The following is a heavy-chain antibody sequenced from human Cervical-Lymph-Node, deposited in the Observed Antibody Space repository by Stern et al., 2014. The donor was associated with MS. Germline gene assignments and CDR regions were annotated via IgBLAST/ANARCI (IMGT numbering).Heavy chain of an antibody. CDR3: ARGLLGSENAFDI. V-gene: IGHV1-18*01. CDR1: GYLFPSVG. CDR2: ISAYNGNT. J-gene: IGHJ3*02. D-gene: IGHD2-15*01. Sequence: VQLVQSGAGVKKPGASVTGSCKASGYLFPSVGISCVRHAPGPGLEWMGLISAYNGNTYYAQKLQGRVTMTTDTSTSTVYMELRRLRSDDTAVYYCARGLLGSENAFDIWGQGTMVTVSS.